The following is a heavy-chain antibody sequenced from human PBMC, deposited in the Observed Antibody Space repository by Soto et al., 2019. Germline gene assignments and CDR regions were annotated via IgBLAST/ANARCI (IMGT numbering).Heavy chain of an antibody. V-gene: IGHV3-7*03. CDR2: IKHDTSEA. Sequence: EVQLVESGGGWVQPGRSLRLSCAASGFKFSDYWMSWVRQAPGKGLEWVGNIKHDTSEAHYADSVKGRFTITRDNTKNFLFLQMRHLRADDTASYYCARDGLLFSGPYRPSRFDYWGLGALGTVSS. J-gene: IGHJ4*02. D-gene: IGHD3-16*02. CDR3: ARDGLLFSGPYRPSRFDY. CDR1: GFKFSDYW.